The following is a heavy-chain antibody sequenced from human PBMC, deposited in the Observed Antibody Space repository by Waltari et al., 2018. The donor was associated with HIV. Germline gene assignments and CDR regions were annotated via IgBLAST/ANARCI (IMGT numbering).Heavy chain of an antibody. CDR1: GVSFSGYY. V-gene: IGHV4-34*01. Sequence: QVQLHQWGAGLLKPSDTMSLTCAVYGVSFSGYYWSLIRQPPGKALQWIGKINHSGRTRFSPSLKSRLSMSVDTSKNQFSLKLTSLTAADTAVYYCARGRDLFTYNISSVVWFDPWGQGTLVTVSS. D-gene: IGHD1-20*01. J-gene: IGHJ5*02. CDR3: ARGRDLFTYNISSVVWFDP. CDR2: INHSGRT.